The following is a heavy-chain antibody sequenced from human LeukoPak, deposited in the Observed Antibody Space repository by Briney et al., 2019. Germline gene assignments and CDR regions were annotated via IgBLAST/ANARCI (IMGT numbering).Heavy chain of an antibody. CDR3: ARAKIASTVIYYYMDV. Sequence: GGSLRLSCAASGFTFSSYGMNWVRQAPGKGLEWVAFIRYDGGNKYYADSVKGRFTISRDSSKNTLYLQMNSLRAEDTAVYYCARAKIASTVIYYYMDVWGKGTTVTVSS. CDR1: GFTFSSYG. CDR2: IRYDGGNK. V-gene: IGHV3-30*02. D-gene: IGHD2-21*02. J-gene: IGHJ6*03.